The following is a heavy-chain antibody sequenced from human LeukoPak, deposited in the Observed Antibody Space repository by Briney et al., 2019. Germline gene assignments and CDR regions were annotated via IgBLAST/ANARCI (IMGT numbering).Heavy chain of an antibody. J-gene: IGHJ4*02. CDR2: ISSSGNTI. CDR1: GFTFSDYY. D-gene: IGHD2-15*01. CDR3: ARDISGGIPNFDC. V-gene: IGHV3-11*01. Sequence: PGGSLRLSCAASGFTFSDYYMGWIRQAPGKGLEWVSYISSSGNTIYYADSVKGRFTISRDNAKNSLFLQMNSLRAEDTAVYYCARDISGGIPNFDCWGQGTLVTVSS.